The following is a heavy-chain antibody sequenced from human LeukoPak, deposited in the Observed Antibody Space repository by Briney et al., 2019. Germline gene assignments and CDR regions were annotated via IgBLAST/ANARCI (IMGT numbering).Heavy chain of an antibody. CDR1: GESFSGYY. CDR3: ARGYRVVGATRPLYYFDY. Sequence: SETLSLTCAVYGESFSGYYWTWIRQTPGKGLEWIREINHSGSTNYNPSLKSRVTISLDTSKNQFSLRLSSVTAADTAMYYCARGYRVVGATRPLYYFDYWGQGTLVTVSS. J-gene: IGHJ4*02. V-gene: IGHV4-34*01. CDR2: INHSGST. D-gene: IGHD1-26*01.